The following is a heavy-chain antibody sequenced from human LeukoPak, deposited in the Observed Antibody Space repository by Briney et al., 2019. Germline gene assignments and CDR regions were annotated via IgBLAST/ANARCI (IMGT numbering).Heavy chain of an antibody. V-gene: IGHV3-21*04. J-gene: IGHJ3*01. Sequence: GGCLRLSCAASGFTFSTYTMNWVRQAPGEGLEWVSSISTTSTYIYYADSVEGRFTLSRDNAKNSLYLQMNSLRAEDTAVYYCAKDPPYSSSPIPSWGQGTMVTVSS. CDR1: GFTFSTYT. CDR3: AKDPPYSSSPIPS. D-gene: IGHD6-6*01. CDR2: ISTTSTYI.